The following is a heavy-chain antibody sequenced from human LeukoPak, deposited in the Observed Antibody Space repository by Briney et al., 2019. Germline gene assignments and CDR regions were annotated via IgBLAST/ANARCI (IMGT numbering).Heavy chain of an antibody. CDR2: MYYSGSI. V-gene: IGHV4-39*01. J-gene: IGHJ4*02. CDR3: ARRLSSTGVGATIDY. Sequence: SETLSLTCTVSGGSISSSNYYWGWIRQPPSKGLEWIGSMYYSGSIFYNPSLKSRVTISINTSKNQFSLKLSSVTAADTAVYYCARRLSSTGVGATIDYWGQGTLVTVSS. D-gene: IGHD1-26*01. CDR1: GGSISSSNYY.